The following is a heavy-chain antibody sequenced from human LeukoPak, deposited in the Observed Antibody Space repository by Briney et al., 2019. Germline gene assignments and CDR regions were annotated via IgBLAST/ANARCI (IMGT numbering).Heavy chain of an antibody. D-gene: IGHD3-3*01. CDR1: GFTFSSYS. CDR3: ARDRIPITIFGVALYGMDV. Sequence: PGGSLRLSCAASGFTFSSYSMNWVRQAPGKGLEWVSSISSSSSYIYYADSVKGRFTISRDNAKNSLYLQMNSLRAEDTAVYYCARDRIPITIFGVALYGMDVWGQGTTVTVSS. J-gene: IGHJ6*02. CDR2: ISSSSSYI. V-gene: IGHV3-21*01.